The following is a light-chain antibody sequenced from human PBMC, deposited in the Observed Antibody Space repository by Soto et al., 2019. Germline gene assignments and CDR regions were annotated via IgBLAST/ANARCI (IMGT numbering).Light chain of an antibody. CDR3: AAWDDSLNGVV. J-gene: IGLJ2*01. CDR2: SNN. V-gene: IGLV1-44*01. CDR1: SSNIGSNT. Sequence: QSVLTQPPSASGNPGQRVTISCSGSSSNIGSNTVNWYQQLPGTAPKLLIYSNNQRPSGVPDRFSGSKSGTSASLAISGPQSEDEADYYCAAWDDSLNGVVFGGGTKVTVL.